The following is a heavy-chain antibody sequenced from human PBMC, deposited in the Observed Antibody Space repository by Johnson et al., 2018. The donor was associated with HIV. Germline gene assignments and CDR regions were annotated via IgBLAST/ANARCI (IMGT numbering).Heavy chain of an antibody. CDR2: ISWDGGST. CDR1: GFTFDDYT. CDR3: AKDIVAGYGDSRGAFEI. Sequence: VQLVESAGVVVQPGGSLRLSCAASGFTFDDYTMHWVRQAPGKGLEWVSLISWDGGSTYYAASVKGRFPISRDNAKNSLYLQMNSLRAEDTALYYCAKDIVAGYGDSRGAFEIWGQGTMVTVSS. J-gene: IGHJ3*02. D-gene: IGHD4-17*01. V-gene: IGHV3-43*01.